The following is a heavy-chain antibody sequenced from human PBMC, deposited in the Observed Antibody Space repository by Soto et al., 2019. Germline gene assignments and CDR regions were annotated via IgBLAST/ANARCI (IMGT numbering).Heavy chain of an antibody. D-gene: IGHD2-2*01. J-gene: IGHJ5*02. CDR1: GGSMSRYY. CDR3: ARGRVPAAEFDP. CDR2: IHYTGST. V-gene: IGHV4-59*12. Sequence: ETLSLTCTVSGGSMSRYYWTWIRQPPGKGLEWIGNIHYTGSTNYNPSLKSRVTISVDTSKNQFSLKLSSVTAADTAVYYCARGRVPAAEFDPWGQGTLVTVSS.